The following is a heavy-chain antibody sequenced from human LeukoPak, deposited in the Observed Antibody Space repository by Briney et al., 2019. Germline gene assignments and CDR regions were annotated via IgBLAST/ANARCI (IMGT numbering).Heavy chain of an antibody. V-gene: IGHV3-64*01. Sequence: HAGGSLRLSCAASGFTFSSYAMHWVRQAPGKGLEYVSAISSSGDSRFYANSVKGRFTISRDNSKNTLYLQMGSLRADDMAVYYCLRWSDYWGQGTLVTVSS. J-gene: IGHJ4*02. CDR1: GFTFSSYA. CDR2: ISSSGDSR. CDR3: LRWSDY. D-gene: IGHD4-23*01.